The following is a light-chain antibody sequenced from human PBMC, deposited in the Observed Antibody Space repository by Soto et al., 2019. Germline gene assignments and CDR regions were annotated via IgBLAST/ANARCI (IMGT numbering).Light chain of an antibody. CDR1: SSDVGGYNY. Sequence: QSALTQPASVSGSPGQSITISCTGTSSDVGGYNYVSWFQQHPGKAPKLMIYVVSNRPSGISNRFSGSKSGNTAFLTISGLQAEDEADYYCSSYTTSSSWVFGGGTQLTVL. J-gene: IGLJ3*02. CDR2: VVS. V-gene: IGLV2-14*01. CDR3: SSYTTSSSWV.